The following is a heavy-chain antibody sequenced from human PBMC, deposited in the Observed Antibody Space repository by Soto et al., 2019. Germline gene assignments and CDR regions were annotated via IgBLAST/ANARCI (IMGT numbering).Heavy chain of an antibody. J-gene: IGHJ6*04. CDR3: ARGEAIGDDP. CDR1: GLTFSSYW. V-gene: IGHV3-7*01. D-gene: IGHD3-10*01. Sequence: EEQLVESGGGLVQPGGSLRLSCAASGLTFSSYWMTWVRQAPGKGLEWVANIREDGGEKNYVDSVKGRFTISRDNAKNSLYLQMNSLRVEDTAVYYCARGEAIGDDPWGKGTTVTVSS. CDR2: IREDGGEK.